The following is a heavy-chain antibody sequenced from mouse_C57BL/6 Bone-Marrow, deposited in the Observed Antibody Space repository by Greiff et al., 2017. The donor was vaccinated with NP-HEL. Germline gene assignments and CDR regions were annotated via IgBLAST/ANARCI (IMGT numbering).Heavy chain of an antibody. CDR3: ARWKFITDY. V-gene: IGHV1-50*01. CDR2: IDPSDSYT. Sequence: QVQLKQPGAELVKPGASVKLSCKASGYTFTSYWMQWVKQRPGQGLEWIGEIDPSDSYTNYNQKFKGKATLTVDTSSSTAYMQLSSLTSEDAAVYYCARWKFITDYWGQGTTLTVSS. J-gene: IGHJ2*01. D-gene: IGHD1-1*01. CDR1: GYTFTSYW.